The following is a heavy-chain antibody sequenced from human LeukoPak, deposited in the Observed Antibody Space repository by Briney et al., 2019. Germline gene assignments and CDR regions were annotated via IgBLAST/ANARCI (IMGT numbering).Heavy chain of an antibody. D-gene: IGHD2-2*01. CDR1: GFTFRSYA. Sequence: GGSLRLSCAASGFTFRSYAMSWVRQAPGKGLEWVSAISGSGGGTYYADSVKGRFTISRDNSKNTLYLQMNSLRAEDTAVYYCAKGGWVGYCSSTSCYWGFDYWGQGTLVTVSS. CDR2: ISGSGGGT. J-gene: IGHJ4*02. CDR3: AKGGWVGYCSSTSCYWGFDY. V-gene: IGHV3-23*01.